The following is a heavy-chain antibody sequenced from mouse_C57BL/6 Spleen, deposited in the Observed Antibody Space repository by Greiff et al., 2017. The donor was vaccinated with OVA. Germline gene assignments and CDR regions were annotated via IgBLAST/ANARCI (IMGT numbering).Heavy chain of an antibody. J-gene: IGHJ3*01. CDR2: ISDGGSYT. Sequence: DVMLVESGGGLVKPGGSLKLSCAASGFTFSSYAMSWVRQTPEKRLEWVATISDGGSYTYYPDNVKGRFTISRDNAKNNLYLQMSHLKSEDTAMYYCAREGELSGDWFAYWGQGTLVTVSA. V-gene: IGHV5-4*01. D-gene: IGHD1-1*02. CDR3: AREGELSGDWFAY. CDR1: GFTFSSYA.